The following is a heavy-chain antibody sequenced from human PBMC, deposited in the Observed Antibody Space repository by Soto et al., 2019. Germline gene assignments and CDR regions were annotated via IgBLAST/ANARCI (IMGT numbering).Heavy chain of an antibody. CDR2: INSDGSST. Sequence: GGSLRLSCAASGFTFSSYWMHWVRQAPGKGLVWVSRINSDGSSTSYADSVKGGLTSSRDNAKKTLYLQMNRLSAEDTDVYYCERDYYYGSGKYYYYYGMDVWGQGTTVTVSS. J-gene: IGHJ6*02. CDR3: ERDYYYGSGKYYYYYGMDV. V-gene: IGHV3-74*01. CDR1: GFTFSSYW. D-gene: IGHD3-10*01.